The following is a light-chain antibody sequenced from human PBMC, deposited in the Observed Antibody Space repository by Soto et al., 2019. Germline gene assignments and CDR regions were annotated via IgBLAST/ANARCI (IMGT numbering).Light chain of an antibody. CDR3: QQYNNWQT. J-gene: IGKJ1*01. CDR2: AAS. V-gene: IGKV3-15*01. CDR1: QSVTSN. Sequence: EIVLTQSPGTLSLSPGERDTLSCRASQSVTSNYLAWYHQRPGQAPRLLIYAASARATGIPARFSGSGSGTEFTLTISGLQSEDFGLYYCQQYNNWQTFGQGTKVDIK.